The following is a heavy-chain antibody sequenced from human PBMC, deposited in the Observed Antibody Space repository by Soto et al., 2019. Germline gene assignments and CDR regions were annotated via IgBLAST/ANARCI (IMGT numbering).Heavy chain of an antibody. D-gene: IGHD3-3*01. CDR1: GFSFSSSP. CDR3: VRYRYTMSEFWTAFSSD. CDR2: IRDDGSSV. Sequence: EVQLVQSGGGLVQPGGSLRLSCAASGFSFSSSPMSWVRQVPGKGLEWISAIRDDGSSVYYVQSVKGRFTISRDNSKNTSSLRMKNLRVEDTAIYSGVRYRYTMSEFWTAFSSDWGQGAQVIVSS. J-gene: IGHJ4*02. V-gene: IGHV3-23*02.